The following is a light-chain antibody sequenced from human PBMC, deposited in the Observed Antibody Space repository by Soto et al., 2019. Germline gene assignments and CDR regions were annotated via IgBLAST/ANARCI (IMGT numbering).Light chain of an antibody. CDR2: KIS. J-gene: IGKJ5*01. CDR1: HSLVYADGNTY. CDR3: MQGTHWPLT. V-gene: IGKV2-30*01. Sequence: VVMTQSPLSLPVTLGQPASISCSSNHSLVYADGNTYLQWFQQRPGQSPRRLIYKISNRDSGVPDRFSGSGSGTDFTLQISRVEAEDVGVYYCMQGTHWPLTFGQGTRLEI.